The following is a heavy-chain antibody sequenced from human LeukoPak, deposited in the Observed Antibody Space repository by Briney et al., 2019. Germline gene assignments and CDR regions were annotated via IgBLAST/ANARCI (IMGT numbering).Heavy chain of an antibody. CDR2: IYYSGST. V-gene: IGHV4-59*01. J-gene: IGHJ3*02. Sequence: SGTLSLTCTVSGGSISSYYWSWIRQPPGKGLEWIGYIYYSGSTNYNPSLKSRVTISVDTSKNQFSLKLSSVTAADTAVYYCARANRDRSAFDIWGQGTMVTVSS. CDR3: ARANRDRSAFDI. CDR1: GGSISSYY. D-gene: IGHD5-24*01.